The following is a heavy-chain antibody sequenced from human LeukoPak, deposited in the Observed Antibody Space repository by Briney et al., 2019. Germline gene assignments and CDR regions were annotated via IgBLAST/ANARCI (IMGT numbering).Heavy chain of an antibody. J-gene: IGHJ3*02. Sequence: GGSLRLSCAASGFTFSTYSMNWVRQAPGKGLEWVSSISSSSSYIFYADSVKGRFTISRDNAKNSLYLQMNSLRAADTAVYYCARDVYNSGGDAFDIWAKGQWSPSLQ. V-gene: IGHV3-21*01. CDR1: GFTFSTYS. D-gene: IGHD6-19*01. CDR2: ISSSSSYI. CDR3: ARDVYNSGGDAFDI.